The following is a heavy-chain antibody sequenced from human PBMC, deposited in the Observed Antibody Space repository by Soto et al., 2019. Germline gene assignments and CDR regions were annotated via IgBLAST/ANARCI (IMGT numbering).Heavy chain of an antibody. CDR3: VRDVDYYDSAGYLTI. D-gene: IGHD3-22*01. Sequence: QLQLQESGSGLVKPSQTLSLTCAVSGGSIRSGTYSWSWIRQPPGEGLEWIGYIFHSGHTYYNPFLKSRVTISIDTSKNQFSLKLSSVTAADTAVYYCVRDVDYYDSAGYLTIWGQGTMVTVSS. CDR2: IFHSGHT. J-gene: IGHJ3*02. V-gene: IGHV4-30-2*01. CDR1: GGSIRSGTYS.